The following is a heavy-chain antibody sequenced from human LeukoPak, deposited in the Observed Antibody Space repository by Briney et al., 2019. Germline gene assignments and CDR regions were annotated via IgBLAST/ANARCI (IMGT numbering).Heavy chain of an antibody. J-gene: IGHJ6*02. Sequence: SETLSLTCAVYGGSFSGYYWSWIRQPPGKGLEWIGEINHSGSTNYNPSLKSRVTISVDTSKNQFSLKLSSVTAADTAVYYCARLGDPLYYYYYGMGVWGQGTTVTVSS. CDR3: ARLGDPLYYYYYGMGV. CDR2: INHSGST. V-gene: IGHV4-34*01. CDR1: GGSFSGYY. D-gene: IGHD2-21*02.